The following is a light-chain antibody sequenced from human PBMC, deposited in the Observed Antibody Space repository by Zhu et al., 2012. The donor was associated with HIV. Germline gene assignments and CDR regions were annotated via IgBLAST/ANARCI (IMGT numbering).Light chain of an antibody. Sequence: VLTQSPGTLSLSPGERVTLSCRASQSVSGNDVAWYQQNPGQAPRLLIYGASRRATGIPDRFSGSGSGTDFTLTISRLEPEDFAVYYCQQYGNSPLTFGRGTKVEIK. CDR2: GAS. J-gene: IGKJ4*01. V-gene: IGKV3-20*01. CDR3: QQYGNSPLT. CDR1: QSVSGND.